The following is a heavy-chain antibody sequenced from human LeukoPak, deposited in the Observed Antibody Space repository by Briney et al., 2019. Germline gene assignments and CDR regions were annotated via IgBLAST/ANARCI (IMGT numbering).Heavy chain of an antibody. J-gene: IGHJ4*02. CDR2: MKQDGSKK. V-gene: IGHV3-7*01. CDR3: VRDLPAGTPDY. Sequence: GGSLRLSCAASGFSFNSYWMSWVRQAPGKGLEWVANMKQDGSKKYYVDSVKGRFTISRNNANNSLYLQMNSLRAEDTAVYYCVRDLPAGTPDYWGQGTLVTVSS. D-gene: IGHD1-1*01. CDR1: GFSFNSYW.